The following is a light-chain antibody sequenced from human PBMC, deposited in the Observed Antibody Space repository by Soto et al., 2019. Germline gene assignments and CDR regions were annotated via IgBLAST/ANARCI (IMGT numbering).Light chain of an antibody. CDR3: GTWDSSLSAHAV. J-gene: IGLJ7*01. Sequence: QAVVTQPPSVSAAPGQTVTISCSGSSSNIGNNYVSWYQQLPGTAPKLLIYDNNKRPSGIPDRFSGSKSGTSATLGITGLQTGDEADYYCGTWDSSLSAHAVFGGGTQLTVL. V-gene: IGLV1-51*01. CDR1: SSNIGNNY. CDR2: DNN.